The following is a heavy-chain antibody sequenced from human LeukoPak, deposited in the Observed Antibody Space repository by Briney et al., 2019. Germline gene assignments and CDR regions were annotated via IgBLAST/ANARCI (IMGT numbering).Heavy chain of an antibody. CDR2: ISGRDDST. CDR3: AEDISSSGMYYFDY. J-gene: IGHJ4*02. V-gene: IGHV3-23*01. CDR1: GFTFSTYA. D-gene: IGHD3-10*01. Sequence: GGSLRLSCAASGFTFSTYAMIWVRQAPGKGLEWVSTISGRDDSTYYADSVKGRFTISRDIAKNSLYLQMNSLRAEDTALYYCAEDISSSGMYYFDYWGQGTLVTVSS.